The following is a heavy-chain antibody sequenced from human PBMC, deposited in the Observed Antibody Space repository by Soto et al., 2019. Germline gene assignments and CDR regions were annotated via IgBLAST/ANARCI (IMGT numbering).Heavy chain of an antibody. V-gene: IGHV4-61*08. J-gene: IGHJ3*01. CDR1: GGSVNSGGSF. CDR2: IFNSGTS. CDR3: ARAGYQIGLNDAFDF. Sequence: PSETLSLTCTVSGGSVNSGGSFWTWIRQPPGKGLEWIGFIFNSGTSNYNPSLKSRLTISLDRSNNQFSLRLTSMTAAGTAVYYCARAGYQIGLNDAFDFWGQGTMVTVSS. D-gene: IGHD5-12*01.